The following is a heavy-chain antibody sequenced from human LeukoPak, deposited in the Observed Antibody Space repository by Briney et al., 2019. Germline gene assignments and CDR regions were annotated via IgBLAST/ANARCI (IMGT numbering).Heavy chain of an antibody. CDR3: ARDSASAGSGSRVPFDP. Sequence: ASVKVSCKASGGTFSSYAISWVRQAPGQGLEWMGRIIPILGIANYAQKFQGRVTITADKSTSAAYMELSSLRSEDTAVYYCARDSASAGSGSRVPFDPWGQGTLVTVSS. J-gene: IGHJ5*02. CDR2: IIPILGIA. D-gene: IGHD3-10*01. CDR1: GGTFSSYA. V-gene: IGHV1-69*04.